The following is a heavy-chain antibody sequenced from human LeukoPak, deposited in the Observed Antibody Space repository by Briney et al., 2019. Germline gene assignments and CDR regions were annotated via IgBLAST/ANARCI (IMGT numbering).Heavy chain of an antibody. D-gene: IGHD2/OR15-2a*01. Sequence: ASVKVSCKASGSTFTNYYMHWVRQAPGQGLEWMGLINPSGGSTGYAQKFQGRVTMTRDTSTSTVYMELSCLISEDTAVYYCARKKRTKIIVKKYYYYGMDVWGQGTTVTVSS. CDR1: GSTFTNYY. V-gene: IGHV1-46*01. J-gene: IGHJ6*02. CDR3: ARKKRTKIIVKKYYYYGMDV. CDR2: INPSGGST.